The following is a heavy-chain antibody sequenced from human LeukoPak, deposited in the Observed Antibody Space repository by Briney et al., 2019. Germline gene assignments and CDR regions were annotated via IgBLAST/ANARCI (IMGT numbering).Heavy chain of an antibody. CDR2: INPNSGGT. J-gene: IGHJ5*02. Sequence: ASVKVSCKASGYTFTGYYMHWVRQAPGQGLECMGWINPNSGGTNYAQKFQGRVTMTRDTSISTAYMELSRLRSDDTAVYYCARDKFAPTTVTHGGWFDPRGQGTLVTVSS. CDR1: GYTFTGYY. D-gene: IGHD4-17*01. CDR3: ARDKFAPTTVTHGGWFDP. V-gene: IGHV1-2*02.